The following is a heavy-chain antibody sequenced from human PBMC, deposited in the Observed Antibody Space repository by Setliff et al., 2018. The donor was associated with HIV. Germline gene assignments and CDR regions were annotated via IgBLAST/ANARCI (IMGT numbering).Heavy chain of an antibody. D-gene: IGHD3-22*01. V-gene: IGHV4-59*01. CDR1: GASIWNYY. J-gene: IGHJ4*02. Sequence: SETLSLTCTVSGASIWNYYWSWIRQAPGKGLEWIGFIHFTGSSNYNPSLKSRVTISIDTPRSQFSLRLSSVTAADTAVYYCARGSLITRAVDSWGQGTLVTVSS. CDR2: IHFTGSS. CDR3: ARGSLITRAVDS.